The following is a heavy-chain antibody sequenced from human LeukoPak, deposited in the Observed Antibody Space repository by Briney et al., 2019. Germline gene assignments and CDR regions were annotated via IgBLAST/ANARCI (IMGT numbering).Heavy chain of an antibody. J-gene: IGHJ4*02. Sequence: PGGSLRLSCKASGFTFSSYGMHWVRQAPGKGLQWVAFTRYDGSNKDYADFVNGRFTISRDNSEDMLYLEMNSLSPEDTAVYYCVKDDGTYYFDSWGWGTLVTVST. CDR2: TRYDGSNK. D-gene: IGHD2-21*01. V-gene: IGHV3-30*02. CDR3: VKDDGTYYFDS. CDR1: GFTFSSYG.